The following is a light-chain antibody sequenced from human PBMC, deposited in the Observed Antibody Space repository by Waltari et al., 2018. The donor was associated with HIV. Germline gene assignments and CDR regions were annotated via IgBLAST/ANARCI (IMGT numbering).Light chain of an antibody. Sequence: DIQMTQSPSSLSASVGDRVTFTRQASRDITYYLNWYQVKPGKAPKLLIYDASYLETGVPSRFSGSRSGTDFTFTINSLQPEDFATYYCQQYHNLPYTFGQGTRLESK. CDR3: QQYHNLPYT. CDR2: DAS. V-gene: IGKV1-33*01. J-gene: IGKJ2*01. CDR1: RDITYY.